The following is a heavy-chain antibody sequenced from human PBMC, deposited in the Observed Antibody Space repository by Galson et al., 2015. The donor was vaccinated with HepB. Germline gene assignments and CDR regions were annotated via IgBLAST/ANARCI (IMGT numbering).Heavy chain of an antibody. J-gene: IGHJ6*02. CDR1: GFTFSSYG. D-gene: IGHD3-22*01. V-gene: IGHV3-30*03. CDR3: ALARGPNPTYLYSGNYRMDG. CDR2: ISYDGSNK. Sequence: SLRLSCAASGFTFSSYGMHWVRQAPGKGLDWVAFISYDGSNKYYADSVKGRFTISRDNSKNTLYLQMNSLRSDDTAVFYCALARGPNPTYLYSGNYRMDGLGQGTTVPLPS.